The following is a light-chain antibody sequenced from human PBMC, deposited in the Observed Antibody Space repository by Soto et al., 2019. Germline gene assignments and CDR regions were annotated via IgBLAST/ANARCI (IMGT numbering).Light chain of an antibody. CDR2: GAS. J-gene: IGKJ4*01. V-gene: IGKV3-11*01. CDR3: QQRYNWPLT. CDR1: QTVSSS. Sequence: EIVLTHSPGTLSLSPCERANLSFSASQTVSSSLAWYQQKPGQAPRLLIYGASNGAAGIPARFSGTGSGTDFTLTISSLEPDDFAVYYCQQRYNWPLTFGGGTKVDIK.